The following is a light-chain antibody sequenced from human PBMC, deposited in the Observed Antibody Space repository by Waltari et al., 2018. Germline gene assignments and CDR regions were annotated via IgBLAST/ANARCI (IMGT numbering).Light chain of an antibody. J-gene: IGLJ2*01. CDR2: AVS. CDR3: SSFTTSSTLL. Sequence: QSALTQPASVSASPGESITISCPATSSDVGDFNSVSWYQQHPGQAPKFLIYAVSNRPSGVSLRVPGSKAGNTASLTISGLQAEDEAVYYCSSFTTSSTLLFGGGTKLTVL. CDR1: SSDVGDFNS. V-gene: IGLV2-14*03.